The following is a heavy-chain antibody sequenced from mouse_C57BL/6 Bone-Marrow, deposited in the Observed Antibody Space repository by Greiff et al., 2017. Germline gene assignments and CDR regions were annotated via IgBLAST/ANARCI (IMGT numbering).Heavy chain of an antibody. CDR1: GYSFTDYN. CDR2: INPNYGTT. CDR3: AKNYAYYAMDY. D-gene: IGHD1-1*01. Sequence: EVQLQQSGPELAKPGASVKISCKASGYSFTDYNMNWVKQSNGKSLEWIGVINPNYGTTSYNQKFKGKAKLTVNQSSSTANMQHNSLTSEDSAVYYCAKNYAYYAMDYWGQGTSVTVSS. J-gene: IGHJ4*01. V-gene: IGHV1-39*01.